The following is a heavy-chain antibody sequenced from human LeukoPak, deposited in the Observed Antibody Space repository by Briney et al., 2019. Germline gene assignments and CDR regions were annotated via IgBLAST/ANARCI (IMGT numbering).Heavy chain of an antibody. Sequence: GGSLRLSCAASGFTFSSYGMHWVRQAPGKGLEWVAVISYDGSNKYYADSVKGRFTISRDNSKNTLYLQMNSLRAEDTAVYYCAKDGVPYRNSTSCSTAIIYYYGMDVWGQGTTVTVSS. V-gene: IGHV3-30*18. D-gene: IGHD2-2*01. J-gene: IGHJ6*02. CDR2: ISYDGSNK. CDR1: GFTFSSYG. CDR3: AKDGVPYRNSTSCSTAIIYYYGMDV.